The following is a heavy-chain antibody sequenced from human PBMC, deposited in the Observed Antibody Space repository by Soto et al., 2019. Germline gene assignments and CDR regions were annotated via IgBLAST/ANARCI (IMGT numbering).Heavy chain of an antibody. D-gene: IGHD6-13*01. CDR1: GYSFTSYW. CDR2: IYPGDSDT. V-gene: IGHV5-51*01. Sequence: PGESLKISCKGSGYSFTSYWNGWVRQMPGKGLEWMGIIYPGDSDTRYSPSFQGQVTISADKSISTAYLQWSSLKASDTAMYYCARRIAAAATPYYYYGMDVWGQGTTVTVSS. CDR3: ARRIAAAATPYYYYGMDV. J-gene: IGHJ6*02.